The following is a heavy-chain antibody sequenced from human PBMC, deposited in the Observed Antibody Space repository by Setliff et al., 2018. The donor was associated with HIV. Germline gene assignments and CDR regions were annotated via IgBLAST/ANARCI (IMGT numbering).Heavy chain of an antibody. Sequence: ASVKVSCKTFGYSFTAYQMHWLRQAPGQGLEWMGRINRDNGGIDYAQKFQGRVTVTRDTSINTAYMELNSLRAEDTAIYYCARDWRSGYDLNFDYWGQGTLVTVSS. D-gene: IGHD5-12*01. CDR3: ARDWRSGYDLNFDY. CDR1: GYSFTAYQ. CDR2: INRDNGGI. V-gene: IGHV1-2*06. J-gene: IGHJ4*02.